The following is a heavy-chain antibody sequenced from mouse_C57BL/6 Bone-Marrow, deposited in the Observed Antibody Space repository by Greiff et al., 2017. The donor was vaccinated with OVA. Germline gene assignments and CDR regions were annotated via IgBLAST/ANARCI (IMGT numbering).Heavy chain of an antibody. CDR3: ARNMVTRRAAYGYFDV. Sequence: VQLQQPGAELVMPGASVKLSCKASGYTFTSYWMHWVKQRPGQGLEWIGEIDPSDSYTNFNQKFKGKYTLTVDKSSSTAYMQLSSLTSEDTAVYYWARNMVTRRAAYGYFDVWGTRTTVTVSS. CDR2: IDPSDSYT. J-gene: IGHJ1*03. CDR1: GYTFTSYW. D-gene: IGHD2-1*01. V-gene: IGHV1-69*01.